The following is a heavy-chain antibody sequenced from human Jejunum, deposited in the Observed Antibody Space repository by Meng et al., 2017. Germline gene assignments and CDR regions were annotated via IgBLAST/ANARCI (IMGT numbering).Heavy chain of an antibody. D-gene: IGHD1-1*01. V-gene: IGHV1-2*04. CDR2: TNPDTGGT. CDR3: ARDAGSFLDYYFDS. Sequence: QVQLVQPGAEVKKSGASVKVSCKVSGYTFSDHYIHWVRQALGQGLEWMGWTNPDTGGTNYAQKFQGWVTMTRDTSISTAYMELRRLRSDDTAVYYCARDAGSFLDYYFDSWGQGTLVTVSS. CDR1: GYTFSDHY. J-gene: IGHJ4*02.